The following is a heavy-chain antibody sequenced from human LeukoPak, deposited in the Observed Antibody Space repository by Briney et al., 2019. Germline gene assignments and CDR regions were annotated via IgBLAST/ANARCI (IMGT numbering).Heavy chain of an antibody. J-gene: IGHJ2*01. D-gene: IGHD4-17*01. CDR1: GYSFSTYW. CDR3: ARRGIYGDYGWYFDL. Sequence: GESLKISCQGSGYSFSTYWIGWVRQMPGKGLEWMGIIYPGDSDTRYSPSFQGQVTISADKSISTAYLQWSSLKASDTAMYYCARRGIYGDYGWYFDLWGRGTLVTVSS. V-gene: IGHV5-51*01. CDR2: IYPGDSDT.